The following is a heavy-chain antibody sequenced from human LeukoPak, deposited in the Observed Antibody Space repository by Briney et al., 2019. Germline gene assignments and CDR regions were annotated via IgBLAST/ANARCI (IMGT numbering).Heavy chain of an antibody. CDR3: VKVVGYNYGYYDY. V-gene: IGHV3-23*01. CDR1: GFTFSSHA. Sequence: GGSLRLSCAASGFTFSSHALSWVRQAPGKGLEWVSSISGSGGSTYYADSVKGRFTISRDKSKNTLYLQMNSLRAEDTAVYYCVKVVGYNYGYYDYWGQGTLVTVSS. J-gene: IGHJ4*02. D-gene: IGHD1-1*01. CDR2: ISGSGGST.